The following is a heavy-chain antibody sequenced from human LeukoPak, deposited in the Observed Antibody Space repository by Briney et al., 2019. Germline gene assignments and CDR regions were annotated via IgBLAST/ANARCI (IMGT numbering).Heavy chain of an antibody. CDR1: GYSISSGYY. CDR2: IYHSGNT. D-gene: IGHD1-26*01. Sequence: SETLSLTCTVSGYSISSGYYWGWIRQPPGKGLEWIGNIYHSGNTYYNPSLKSRVRMSVDTSENQFSLKLSSVTAADTAVYYCAGTYSLYDAFDIWGQGTMVTVSS. J-gene: IGHJ3*02. V-gene: IGHV4-38-2*02. CDR3: AGTYSLYDAFDI.